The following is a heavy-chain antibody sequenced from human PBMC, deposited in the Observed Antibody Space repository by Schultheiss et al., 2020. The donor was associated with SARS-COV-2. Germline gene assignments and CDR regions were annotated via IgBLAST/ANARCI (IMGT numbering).Heavy chain of an antibody. D-gene: IGHD6-6*01. Sequence: GESLKISCAASGFTFSDYYMSWIRQAPGKGLVWVSYISSSGSTIYYADSVKGRFTISRDNAKNSLYLQMNSLRAEDTAVYYCARDGGSSTYFFDYWGQGTLVTVSS. V-gene: IGHV3-11*01. J-gene: IGHJ4*02. CDR1: GFTFSDYY. CDR3: ARDGGSSTYFFDY. CDR2: ISSSGSTI.